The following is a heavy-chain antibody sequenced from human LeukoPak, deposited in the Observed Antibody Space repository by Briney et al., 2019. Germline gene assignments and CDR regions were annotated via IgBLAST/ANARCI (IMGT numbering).Heavy chain of an antibody. CDR1: GGSISSYY. CDR3: ARVPDSGYCSGGSCYGWFDP. D-gene: IGHD2-15*01. Sequence: PSETLSLTCTVSGGSISSYYWSWIRQPPGKGLEWIGYIYYSGSTNYNPSLRSRVTISVDTSKNQFSLRLSSVTAADTAVYYCARVPDSGYCSGGSCYGWFDPWGQGTLVTVSS. J-gene: IGHJ5*02. CDR2: IYYSGST. V-gene: IGHV4-59*01.